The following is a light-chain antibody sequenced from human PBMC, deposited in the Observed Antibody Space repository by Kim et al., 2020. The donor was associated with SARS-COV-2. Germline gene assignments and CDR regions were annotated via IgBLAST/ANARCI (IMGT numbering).Light chain of an antibody. CDR3: NSRDSNNNVL. J-gene: IGLJ2*01. Sequence: ELTQDPAVSVALGQTVRITCQGDSLRSYYATWYQQKPGQAPILVIYGKNNRPSGIPDRFSGSSSGNTASLTITGTQAGDEADYYCNSRDSNNNVLFGGGTRLTVL. V-gene: IGLV3-19*01. CDR2: GKN. CDR1: SLRSYY.